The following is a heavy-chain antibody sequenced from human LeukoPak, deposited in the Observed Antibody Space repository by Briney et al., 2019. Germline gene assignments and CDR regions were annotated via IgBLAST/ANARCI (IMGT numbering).Heavy chain of an antibody. CDR1: GFTFTSFA. V-gene: IGHV3-74*01. CDR2: INSDGSST. D-gene: IGHD3-3*01. CDR3: ARDTADYDFWSGYQLGMDV. Sequence: GGSLRLSCAASGFTFTSFAMSWVRQAPGKGLVWVSRINSDGSSTSYADSVKGRFTISRDNAKNTLYLQMNSLRAEDTAVYYCARDTADYDFWSGYQLGMDVWGKGTTVTVSS. J-gene: IGHJ6*03.